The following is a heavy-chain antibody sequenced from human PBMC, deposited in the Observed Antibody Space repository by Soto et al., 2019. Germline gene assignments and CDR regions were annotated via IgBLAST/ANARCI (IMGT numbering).Heavy chain of an antibody. J-gene: IGHJ4*02. CDR1: GYTFTDYV. Sequence: QVQLVQSGAEVKKPGASVKVSCRASGYTFTDYVVTWVRQAPGQGLEWMGWINPFNGNTKSAHKYKDRVTMTTDTSTTTAYNELSTQTSDDRAVYYCARSCLIVGGPRKLDHWGQGTLVTVSS. D-gene: IGHD1-26*01. CDR2: INPFNGNT. CDR3: ARSCLIVGGPRKLDH. V-gene: IGHV1-18*01.